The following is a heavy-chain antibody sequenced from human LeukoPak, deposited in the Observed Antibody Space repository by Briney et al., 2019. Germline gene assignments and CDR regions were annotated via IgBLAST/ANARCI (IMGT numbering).Heavy chain of an antibody. J-gene: IGHJ4*02. CDR3: ARLCRDGYLYYFDY. V-gene: IGHV4-39*01. CDR2: IYYSGST. Sequence: SETLSLTCTVSGGSISSSSSYWGWLRQPPGKGLEWIGSIYYSGSTYYNPSLKSRVTISVDTSKNQFSLKLSSVTAADTAVYYCARLCRDGYLYYFDYWGQGTLVTVPS. D-gene: IGHD5-24*01. CDR1: GGSISSSSSY.